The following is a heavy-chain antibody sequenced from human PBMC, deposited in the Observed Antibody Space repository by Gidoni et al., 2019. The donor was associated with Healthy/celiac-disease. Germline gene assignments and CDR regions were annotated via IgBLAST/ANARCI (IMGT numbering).Heavy chain of an antibody. CDR1: GFTFSSYG. Sequence: VVQPGRSLRLSCAASGFTFSSYGMHWVRQAPGKGLEWVAVISSDGSNKYYADSVKGRFTISRDNSKNTLYLQMNSLRAEDTAVYYWAKVPLRPPDPYSSGWYDYYYYGMDVWGQGTTVTVSS. V-gene: IGHV3-30*18. CDR2: ISSDGSNK. CDR3: AKVPLRPPDPYSSGWYDYYYYGMDV. D-gene: IGHD6-19*01. J-gene: IGHJ6*02.